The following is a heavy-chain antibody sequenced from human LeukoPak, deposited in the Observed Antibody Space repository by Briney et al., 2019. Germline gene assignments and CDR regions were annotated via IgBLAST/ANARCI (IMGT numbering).Heavy chain of an antibody. CDR1: GFSLSTSGMC. J-gene: IGHJ6*02. CDR3: ARIRYLPGRDYYYGMDV. Sequence: SGPALVHPPQTLTLTCTFPGFSLSTSGMCVSWIRQPPGKALEWLALIDWDDDKYYSTSMKTRLTISKDTSKNQVVLTMTNMDPVDTATYYCARIRYLPGRDYYYGMDVWGQGTTVTVSS. CDR2: IDWDDDK. V-gene: IGHV2-70*01. D-gene: IGHD1-26*01.